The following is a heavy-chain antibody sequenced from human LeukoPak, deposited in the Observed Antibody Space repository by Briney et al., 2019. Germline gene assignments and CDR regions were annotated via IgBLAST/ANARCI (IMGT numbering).Heavy chain of an antibody. CDR1: GGSISSGDYY. J-gene: IGHJ3*02. Sequence: SQTLSLTCTVSGGSISSGDYYWSWIRQPPGKGLEWIGYIYYSGSTYYNPSLKSRVTISVDTSKNQFSLKLSSVTAADTAVYYCARDQDYALAFDIWGQGTMVTVSS. CDR2: IYYSGST. D-gene: IGHD4-17*01. CDR3: ARDQDYALAFDI. V-gene: IGHV4-30-4*01.